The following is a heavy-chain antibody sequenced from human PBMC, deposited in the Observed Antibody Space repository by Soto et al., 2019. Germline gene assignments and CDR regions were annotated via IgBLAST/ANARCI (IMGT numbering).Heavy chain of an antibody. CDR2: IYYSGST. D-gene: IGHD1-7*01. CDR3: ARKTGTTAMWYYMDV. V-gene: IGHV4-59*08. CDR1: GGSISSYY. Sequence: SETLSLTCTVSGGSISSYYWSWIRQPPGKGLERIGYIYYSGSTNYNPSLKSRVTISVDTSKNQFSLKLSSVTAADTAVYYCARKTGTTAMWYYMDVWGKGTTVTVSS. J-gene: IGHJ6*03.